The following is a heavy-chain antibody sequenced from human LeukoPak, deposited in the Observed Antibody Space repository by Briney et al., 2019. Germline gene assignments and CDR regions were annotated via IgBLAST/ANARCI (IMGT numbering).Heavy chain of an antibody. V-gene: IGHV4-39*01. Sequence: SETLSLTCTVSGGSISSYYWSWIRQPPRKGLEWIGSIYYSKNTYYNPSLKSRVTISADTSKNQFSLTLGSVSATDTAVYYCVSPRGFSYGYFDYWGQGTLVTVSS. J-gene: IGHJ4*02. CDR2: IYYSKNT. CDR3: VSPRGFSYGYFDY. D-gene: IGHD5-18*01. CDR1: GGSISSYY.